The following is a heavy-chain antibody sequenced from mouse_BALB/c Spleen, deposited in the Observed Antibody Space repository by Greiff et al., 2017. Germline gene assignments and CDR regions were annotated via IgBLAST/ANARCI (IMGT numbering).Heavy chain of an antibody. J-gene: IGHJ4*01. D-gene: IGHD2-14*01. CDR1: GYTFTDYY. CDR2: IYPGSGNT. V-gene: IGHV1-77*01. Sequence: LQESGAELARPGASVKLSCKASGYTFTDYYINWVKQRTGQGLEWIGEIYPGSGNTYYNEKFKGKATLTADKSSSTAYMQLSSLTSEDSAVYFCARAYDYYAMDYWGQGTSDTVTS. CDR3: ARAYDYYAMDY.